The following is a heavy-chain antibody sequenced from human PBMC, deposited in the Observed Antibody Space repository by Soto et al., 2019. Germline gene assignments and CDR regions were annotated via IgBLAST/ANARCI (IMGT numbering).Heavy chain of an antibody. D-gene: IGHD3-3*01. CDR1: GFTFSSYD. Sequence: GGSLRLSCAASGFTFSSYDMSWVRQAPGKGLEWVSGISGSGGSTYYADSVKGRFTISRDKSENTLYLQMNSLRAEDTAVYHCAKGRWSGCIGYVDYWGQGTLVTVSS. J-gene: IGHJ4*02. CDR3: AKGRWSGCIGYVDY. CDR2: ISGSGGST. V-gene: IGHV3-23*01.